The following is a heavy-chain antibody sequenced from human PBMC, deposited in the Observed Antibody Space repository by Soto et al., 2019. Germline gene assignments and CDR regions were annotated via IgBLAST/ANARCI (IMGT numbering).Heavy chain of an antibody. J-gene: IGHJ6*02. CDR1: GGSISSYY. D-gene: IGHD1-26*01. CDR2: IYYSGST. CDR3: ARGGGLSPYGMDV. Sequence: PSETLSLTCTVSGGSISSYYWSWIRQPPGKGLEWIGYIYYSGSTNYNPSLKSRVTISVDTSKNQFSLKLSSVTAADTAVYYCARGGGLSPYGMDVWGQGTTVTVSS. V-gene: IGHV4-59*01.